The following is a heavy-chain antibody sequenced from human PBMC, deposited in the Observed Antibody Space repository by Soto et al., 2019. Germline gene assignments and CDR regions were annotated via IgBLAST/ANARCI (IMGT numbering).Heavy chain of an antibody. Sequence: EVQLLESGGGLVQPGGSLRLSCAASGFTFSSYAMSWVRQAPGKGLEWVSAISGSGGSTYYADSVKGRFTISRDNSKNTMYLQMNSLRAEDTAVYYCEKDLRDYYYYYGMDVWGQGTTVTVSS. CDR3: EKDLRDYYYYYGMDV. CDR1: GFTFSSYA. V-gene: IGHV3-23*01. CDR2: ISGSGGST. J-gene: IGHJ6*02.